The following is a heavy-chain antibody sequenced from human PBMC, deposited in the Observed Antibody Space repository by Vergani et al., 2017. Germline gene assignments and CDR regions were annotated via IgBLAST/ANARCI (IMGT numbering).Heavy chain of an antibody. D-gene: IGHD3-10*01. V-gene: IGHV4-38-2*01. CDR3: TSPFYYYCSGILDWYFDL. CDR1: GYSISSGYY. J-gene: IGHJ2*01. CDR2: IYHSGSN. Sequence: QVQLQESGPGLVKPSETLSLTCAVSGYSISSGYYWGWTRQPPGKGLEWIGSIYHSGSNYYNPSLKSRVTISVDTSKNQFSLKLSSVTAADTAVYYCTSPFYYYCSGILDWYFDLWGRGTLVTVSS.